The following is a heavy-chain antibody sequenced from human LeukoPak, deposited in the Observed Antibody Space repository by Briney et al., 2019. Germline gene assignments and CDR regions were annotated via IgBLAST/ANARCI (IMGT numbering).Heavy chain of an antibody. Sequence: PSETLSLTCTVSGGSISSSSYSWGWIRQPPGKGLEWIGSIYYSGSTYYNPSLKSRVTISVDTSKNQFSLKLSSVTAADTAVYYCARARSWRISYYYYGMDVWGQGTTVTVSS. V-gene: IGHV4-39*07. CDR3: ARARSWRISYYYYGMDV. CDR1: GGSISSSSYS. J-gene: IGHJ6*02. CDR2: IYYSGST. D-gene: IGHD2/OR15-2a*01.